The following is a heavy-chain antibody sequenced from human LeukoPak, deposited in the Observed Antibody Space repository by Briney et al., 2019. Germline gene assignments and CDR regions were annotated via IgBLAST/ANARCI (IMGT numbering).Heavy chain of an antibody. Sequence: SETLSLTCTVSGGSISSYYWSWIRQPAGKGLEWIGRIYTSGSTNYNPSLKSRVTMSVDTSKNQFSLKLSSVTAADTAGYYCARAGGCSSTSCYPYFDYWGQGTLVTVSS. D-gene: IGHD2-2*01. CDR2: IYTSGST. J-gene: IGHJ4*02. CDR1: GGSISSYY. CDR3: ARAGGCSSTSCYPYFDY. V-gene: IGHV4-4*07.